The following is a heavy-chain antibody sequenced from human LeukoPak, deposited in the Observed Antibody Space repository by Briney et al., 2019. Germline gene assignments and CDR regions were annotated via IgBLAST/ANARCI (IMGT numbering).Heavy chain of an antibody. D-gene: IGHD3-10*01. CDR2: INSDGSST. V-gene: IGHV3-74*01. Sequence: GGSLRLSCAASGFTFSSYWMHWVRQAPGKGLVWVSRINSDGSSTSYADSVKRRFTISRDNAKNTLYLQMNSLRAEDTAVYYCARLPLWFGESDIDYWGQGTLVTVSS. CDR1: GFTFSSYW. J-gene: IGHJ4*02. CDR3: ARLPLWFGESDIDY.